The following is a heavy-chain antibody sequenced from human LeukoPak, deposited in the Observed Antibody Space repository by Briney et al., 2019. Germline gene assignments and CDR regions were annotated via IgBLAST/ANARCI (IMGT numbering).Heavy chain of an antibody. CDR1: GFTFDDYA. Sequence: GGSLRLSCAASGFTFDDYAMHWVRQAPGKGLEWVSGISWNSGSIGYADSVKGRFTISRDNAKNSLYLQMNSLRAEDMALYYCAKGDSSSWSSFDYWGQGTLVTVSS. CDR2: ISWNSGSI. V-gene: IGHV3-9*03. CDR3: AKGDSSSWSSFDY. D-gene: IGHD6-13*01. J-gene: IGHJ4*01.